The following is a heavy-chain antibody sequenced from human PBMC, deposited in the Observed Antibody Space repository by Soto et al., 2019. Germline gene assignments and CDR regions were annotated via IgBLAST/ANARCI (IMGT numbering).Heavy chain of an antibody. Sequence: ASVKVSCKASGYTFTNYAMHWVRQAPGQRLEWMGWINADSGNTKYSQKFQGRVTMTRNTSISTAYMELSSLRSEDTAVYYCARDKPLDGSPDYWGQGTLVTGSS. D-gene: IGHD2-15*01. V-gene: IGHV1-3*01. J-gene: IGHJ4*02. CDR3: ARDKPLDGSPDY. CDR1: GYTFTNYA. CDR2: INADSGNT.